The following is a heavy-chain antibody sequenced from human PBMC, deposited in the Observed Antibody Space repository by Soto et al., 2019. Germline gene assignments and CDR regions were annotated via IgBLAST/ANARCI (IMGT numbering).Heavy chain of an antibody. CDR3: VRDAIAAAGSWFDP. CDR1: GGTFSSYA. CDR2: IIPIFGTA. J-gene: IGHJ5*02. Sequence: SVKVSCKASGGTFSSYAISWVRQAPGQGLEWMGGIIPIFGTANYAQKFQGRVTITADESTSTAYMELSSLRSEDTAVYYCVRDAIAAAGSWFDPWGQGTLVTVSS. D-gene: IGHD6-13*01. V-gene: IGHV1-69*13.